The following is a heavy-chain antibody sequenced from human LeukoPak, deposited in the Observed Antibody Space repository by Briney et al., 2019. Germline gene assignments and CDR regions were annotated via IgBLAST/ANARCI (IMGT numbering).Heavy chain of an antibody. J-gene: IGHJ5*02. V-gene: IGHV4-59*08. CDR2: IYYSGST. CDR3: ARHPRSLPAAIFWFDP. CDR1: GGSISSYY. Sequence: SETLSLTCTVSGGSISSYYWSWIRQPPGKGLEWIGYIYYSGSTNYNPSLKSRVTISVDTSKNQFSLKLSSVTAADTAVYYCARHPRSLPAAIFWFDPWGQGTLVTVSS. D-gene: IGHD2-2*01.